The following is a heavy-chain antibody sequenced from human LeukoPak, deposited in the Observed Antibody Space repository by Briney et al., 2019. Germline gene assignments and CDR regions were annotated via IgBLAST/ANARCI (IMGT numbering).Heavy chain of an antibody. CDR2: ISWNSGSI. V-gene: IGHV3-9*01. D-gene: IGHD1-26*01. CDR3: ARDTPVVGYYGAYDAFDI. Sequence: GRSLRLSCAASGFTFDDYAMHWVRQAPGKGLEWVSGISWNSGSIGYADSVKGRFTISRDNAKNSLYLQMNSLRAEDTAVYYCARDTPVVGYYGAYDAFDIWGQGTMVTVSS. J-gene: IGHJ3*02. CDR1: GFTFDDYA.